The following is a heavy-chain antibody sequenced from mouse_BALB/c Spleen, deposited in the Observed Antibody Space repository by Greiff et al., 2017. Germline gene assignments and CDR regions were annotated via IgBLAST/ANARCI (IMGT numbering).Heavy chain of an antibody. V-gene: IGHV5-4*02. Sequence: EVHLVESGGGLVKPGGSLKLSCAASGFTFSDYYMYWVRQTPEKRLEWVATISDGGSYTYYPDSVKGRFTISRDNAKNNLYLQMSSLKSEDTAMYYCARAYYGSSAFDYWGQGTTLTVSS. CDR3: ARAYYGSSAFDY. CDR2: ISDGGSYT. CDR1: GFTFSDYY. D-gene: IGHD1-1*01. J-gene: IGHJ2*01.